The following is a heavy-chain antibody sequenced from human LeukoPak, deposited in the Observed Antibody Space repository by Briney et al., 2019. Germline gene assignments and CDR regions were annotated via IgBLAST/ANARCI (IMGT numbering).Heavy chain of an antibody. CDR2: INHSGST. Sequence: PSETLSLTCAVYGGSFSGYYWSCIRQPPGKGLEWIGEINHSGSTNYNPSLTSRVTISVDTSKNQFSLKLSSVTAADTAVYYCARGRERVVGPDYWGQGTLVTVSS. J-gene: IGHJ4*02. CDR1: GGSFSGYY. CDR3: ARGRERVVGPDY. V-gene: IGHV4-34*01. D-gene: IGHD2-15*01.